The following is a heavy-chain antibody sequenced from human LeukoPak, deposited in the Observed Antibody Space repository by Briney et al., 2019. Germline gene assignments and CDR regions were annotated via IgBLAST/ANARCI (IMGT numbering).Heavy chain of an antibody. CDR1: GFTFSDYY. Sequence: PGGSLRLSCAASGFTFSDYYMSWIRQAPGKGLEGVSYISSSGSTIYYADSVKGRFTISRDNAKNSLYLQMNSLRAEDTAVYYCARSRWLGRAFDIWGQGTMVTVSS. V-gene: IGHV3-11*01. D-gene: IGHD5-12*01. CDR3: ARSRWLGRAFDI. J-gene: IGHJ3*02. CDR2: ISSSGSTI.